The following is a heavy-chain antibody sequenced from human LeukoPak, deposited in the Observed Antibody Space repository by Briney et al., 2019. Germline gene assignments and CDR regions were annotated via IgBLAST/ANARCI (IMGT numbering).Heavy chain of an antibody. J-gene: IGHJ5*02. CDR3: ARGWSILRGGDWFDP. CDR1: GYSLISGDS. D-gene: IGHD3-3*02. Sequence: SETLSLTCTVSGYSLISGDSWGWIRQPPGKGLEWIASIHHSGTTYYTPSLKSRVRISLDPSKNQLSLSLRSVTAADTAVYYCARGWSILRGGDWFDPWGQGTLVTVSS. CDR2: IHHSGTT. V-gene: IGHV4-38-2*02.